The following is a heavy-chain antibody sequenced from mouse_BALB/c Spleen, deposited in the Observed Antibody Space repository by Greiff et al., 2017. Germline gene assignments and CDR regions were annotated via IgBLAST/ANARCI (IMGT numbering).Heavy chain of an antibody. CDR1: GFTFSSYT. CDR3: TRLYDYDAMDY. Sequence: EVKLMESGGGLVKPGGSLKLSCAASGFTFSSYTMSWVRQTPEKRLEWVATISSGGSYTYYPDSVKGRFTISRDNAKNTLYLQMSSLKSEDTAMYYCTRLYDYDAMDYWGQGTSVTVSS. J-gene: IGHJ4*01. V-gene: IGHV5-6-4*01. D-gene: IGHD2-10*02. CDR2: ISSGGSYT.